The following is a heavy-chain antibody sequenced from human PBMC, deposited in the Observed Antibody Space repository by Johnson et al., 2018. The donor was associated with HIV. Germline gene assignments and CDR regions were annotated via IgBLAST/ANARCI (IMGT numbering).Heavy chain of an antibody. Sequence: QMLLVESGGGLVKPGGSLRLSCAASGFTFSDYYMSWIRQAPGKGLEWVSYISSSGSTIYYADSVKGRFTISRDNSKNTLYLQMNSLRAEDTAVYYCAKGVVPAAADAVDIWGQGTMVTVSS. V-gene: IGHV3-11*04. CDR1: GFTFSDYY. CDR3: AKGVVPAAADAVDI. D-gene: IGHD2-2*01. J-gene: IGHJ3*02. CDR2: ISSSGSTI.